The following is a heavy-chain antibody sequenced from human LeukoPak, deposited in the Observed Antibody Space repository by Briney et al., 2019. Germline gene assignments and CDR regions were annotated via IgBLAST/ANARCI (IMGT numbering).Heavy chain of an antibody. CDR3: ARIYSSSWYLDY. CDR2: SSGSGGST. CDR1: GFTFSSDA. V-gene: IGHV3-23*01. J-gene: IGHJ4*02. D-gene: IGHD6-13*01. Sequence: LGGSLILSCAASGFTFSSDAMSWVRQAPGKGLEWVSASSGSGGSTYYADSVKGRFTISRDNSENTLYLQMNSLRAEDTAVYYCARIYSSSWYLDYWGQGTLVTVSS.